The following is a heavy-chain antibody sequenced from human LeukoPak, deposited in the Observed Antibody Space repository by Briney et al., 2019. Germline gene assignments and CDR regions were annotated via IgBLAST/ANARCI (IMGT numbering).Heavy chain of an antibody. D-gene: IGHD6-13*01. CDR1: GFTFSSYS. V-gene: IGHV3-21*01. Sequence: GGPLILSCAASGFTFSSYSMNWVRQAPGKGLEWVSSISSSSSYIYYADSVKGRFTISRDNAKNSLYLQMNSLRAEDTAVYYCARYVVSSSSKFDPWGQGTLVTVSS. CDR3: ARYVVSSSSKFDP. CDR2: ISSSSSYI. J-gene: IGHJ5*02.